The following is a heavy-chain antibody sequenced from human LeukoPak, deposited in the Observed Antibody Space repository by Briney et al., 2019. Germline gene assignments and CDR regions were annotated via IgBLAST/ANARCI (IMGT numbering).Heavy chain of an antibody. CDR2: INSDGSWT. D-gene: IGHD2/OR15-2a*01. Sequence: GGSLRLSCGAAGLAFDDFAMHWVRQAPGKGLVWVSHINSDGSWTSYADSVKGRFTISKDNAKNTVYLQMSNLRVEDTAVYYCVSFYETYWGRGTLVTVSS. CDR1: GLAFDDFA. J-gene: IGHJ4*02. CDR3: VSFYETY. V-gene: IGHV3-74*01.